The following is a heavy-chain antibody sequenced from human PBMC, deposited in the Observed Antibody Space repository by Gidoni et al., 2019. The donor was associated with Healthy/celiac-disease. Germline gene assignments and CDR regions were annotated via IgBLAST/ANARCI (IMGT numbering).Heavy chain of an antibody. Sequence: QVQLQQWGAGLLTPSETLSLPCAVYGGSFSGYYWSWIRQPPGKGLEWIGEINHSGSTNYNPTLKRRVTISVDTSKNQFSLKLSSVTAADTAVYYCARGGGIAVAGSIDYWGQGTLVTVSS. CDR3: ARGGGIAVAGSIDY. D-gene: IGHD6-19*01. J-gene: IGHJ4*02. V-gene: IGHV4-34*01. CDR1: GGSFSGYY. CDR2: INHSGST.